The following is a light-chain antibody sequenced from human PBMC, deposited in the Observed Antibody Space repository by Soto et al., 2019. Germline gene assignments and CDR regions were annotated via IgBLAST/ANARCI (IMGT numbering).Light chain of an antibody. CDR2: DTS. CDR3: QQSNKSQRT. CDR1: QSVRSN. J-gene: IGKJ1*01. Sequence: DIVMTQSPDTLSVSPGERATLSCRASQSVRSNLAWFPQKPGQAPSLLIYDTSARATGIPAWFSGSGFGPGLTLTNSSRQSEDFELYYSQQSNKSQRTFALETNGDSK. V-gene: IGKV3-15*01.